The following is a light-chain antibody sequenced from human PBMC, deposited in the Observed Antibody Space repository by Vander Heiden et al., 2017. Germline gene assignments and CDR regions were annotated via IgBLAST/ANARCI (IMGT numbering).Light chain of an antibody. CDR3: HHYGASPYT. CDR1: QSVSDNQ. V-gene: IGKV3-20*01. Sequence: EMLLTQSQGTLSLSSGVRATLTCKANQSVSDNQLAGYQQKPGQAPRLLMYGVSNRATGIPDRFSGSGSGTDFTLIISRLEPEDFAVYFCHHYGASPYTFGQGTKLEIK. J-gene: IGKJ2*01. CDR2: GVS.